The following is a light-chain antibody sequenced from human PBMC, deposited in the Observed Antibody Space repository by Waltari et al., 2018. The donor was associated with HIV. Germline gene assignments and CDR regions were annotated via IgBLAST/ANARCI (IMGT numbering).Light chain of an antibody. CDR2: KND. V-gene: IGLV1-47*01. CDR1: SSHIGSNY. Sequence: QSVLTQPPSASGTPGQRVTISCSGSSSHIGSNYVYWFQQLPGTIPRPLIYKNDQRPSGVPDRFSGSKSGTSASLAISGLRSEDEADYSCVAWDDSLSGLLFGGGTKLTVL. CDR3: VAWDDSLSGLL. J-gene: IGLJ3*02.